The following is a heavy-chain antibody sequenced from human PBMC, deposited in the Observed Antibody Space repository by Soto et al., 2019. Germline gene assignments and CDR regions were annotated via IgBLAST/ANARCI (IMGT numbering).Heavy chain of an antibody. CDR2: INPSGGST. Sequence: GASVKVSCKACGDTFTSYYMHWVRQAPGQGLEWMGIINPSGGSTSYAQKFQGRVTMTRDTSTSTVYMELSSLRSEDTAVYYCARSGPVSGWSPTWFDPWGQGTLVTVSS. J-gene: IGHJ5*02. D-gene: IGHD6-19*01. V-gene: IGHV1-46*03. CDR1: GDTFTSYY. CDR3: ARSGPVSGWSPTWFDP.